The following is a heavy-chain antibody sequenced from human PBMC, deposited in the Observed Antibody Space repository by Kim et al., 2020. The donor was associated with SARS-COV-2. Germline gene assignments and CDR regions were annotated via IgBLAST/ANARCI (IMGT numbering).Heavy chain of an antibody. CDR2: ISYDGSNK. V-gene: IGHV3-30*18. Sequence: GGSLRLSCAASGFTFSSYGMHWVRQAPGKGLEWEAVISYDGSNKYYADSVKGRFTISRDNSKNTLYLQMNSLRAEDTAVYYCAKDSSSVLLWFGAFDIWGQGTMVTVSS. D-gene: IGHD3-10*01. CDR1: GFTFSSYG. CDR3: AKDSSSVLLWFGAFDI. J-gene: IGHJ3*02.